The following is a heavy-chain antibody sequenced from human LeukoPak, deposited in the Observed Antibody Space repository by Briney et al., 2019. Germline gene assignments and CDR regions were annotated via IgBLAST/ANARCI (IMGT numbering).Heavy chain of an antibody. V-gene: IGHV3-48*03. J-gene: IGHJ5*02. CDR1: GFTFSSYE. Sequence: PGGSLRLSCATSGFTFSSYEMNWVRQAPGKGLEWVSYISSSGSTIYYADSVKGRFTISRDNAKNSLYLQMNSLRAEDTAVYYCASRYCSGGSCSWKNWFDPWGQGTLVTVSS. D-gene: IGHD2-15*01. CDR2: ISSSGSTI. CDR3: ASRYCSGGSCSWKNWFDP.